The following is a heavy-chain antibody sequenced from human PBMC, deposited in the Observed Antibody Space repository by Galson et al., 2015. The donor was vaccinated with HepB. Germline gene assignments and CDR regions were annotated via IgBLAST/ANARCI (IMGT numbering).Heavy chain of an antibody. Sequence: PALVKPTQTLTLTCTFSGFSLSTSGAGVGWIRQPPRKAPEWLALIYWDDDKRYSPSLKTRVAITKDTSKNQVVLTMTNMDPVDTGTYYCAHMKRGAATAFDFWGQGTMVTVSS. CDR3: AHMKRGAATAFDF. CDR2: IYWDDDK. D-gene: IGHD6-25*01. J-gene: IGHJ3*01. V-gene: IGHV2-5*02. CDR1: GFSLSTSGAG.